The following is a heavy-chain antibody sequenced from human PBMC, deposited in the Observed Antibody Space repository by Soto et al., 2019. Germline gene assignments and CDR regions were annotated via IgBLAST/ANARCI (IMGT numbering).Heavy chain of an antibody. V-gene: IGHV3-53*01. Sequence: EERLVQSGGGLVQPGGYLRLYCAASGFSVGGNYMSWVRQAPGKGLELVSLIYSGGNPFYADSMKGRFTLSRDNSNNMLYLQMDSLRAEDTAVYYFARGPNSDCWGQGTLVIVSS. CDR3: ARGPNSDC. D-gene: IGHD2-21*01. CDR2: IYSGGNP. CDR1: GFSVGGNY. J-gene: IGHJ4*02.